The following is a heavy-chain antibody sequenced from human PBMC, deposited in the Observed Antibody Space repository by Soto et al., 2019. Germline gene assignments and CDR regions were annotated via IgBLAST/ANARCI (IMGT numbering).Heavy chain of an antibody. Sequence: QVQLVQSGAEVKKPGASVKVSCKASGYTFTDYFIHWVRQAPGQGFEWMGWINPKSRGTNYAQKFQGRVTMTRDTSNSTAYMELRGLRSYDTAVYYCARVTLKAGNWFDPWGQGTLVTVSS. J-gene: IGHJ5*02. V-gene: IGHV1-2*02. CDR2: INPKSRGT. CDR1: GYTFTDYF. CDR3: ARVTLKAGNWFDP.